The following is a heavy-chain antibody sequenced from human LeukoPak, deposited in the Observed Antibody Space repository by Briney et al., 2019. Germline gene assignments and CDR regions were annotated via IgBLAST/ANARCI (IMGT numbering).Heavy chain of an antibody. CDR1: DYSTSSGFY. Sequence: KPSEILSLTCTVSDYSTSSGFYWGWIRQPPGKGLEWIVNIFHSGSTYYNPSLKSRVTISVDTSKNQFSLKLTSVTAADTAVYYCARQTVAGGHFDYWGQGTLVTVSS. CDR3: ARQTVAGGHFDY. D-gene: IGHD6-19*01. CDR2: IFHSGST. J-gene: IGHJ4*02. V-gene: IGHV4-38-2*02.